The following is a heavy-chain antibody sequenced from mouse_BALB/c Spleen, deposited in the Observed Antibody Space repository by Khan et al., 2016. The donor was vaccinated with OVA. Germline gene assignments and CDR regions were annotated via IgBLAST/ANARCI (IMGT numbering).Heavy chain of an antibody. CDR3: ANHGSSSAWFAY. V-gene: IGHV1-7*01. Sequence: QVQLKESGAELAKPGASVKMSCKASGYTFTSYWMHWVKKRPGQGLEWIGYINPSTGYSEYNQKFKDKATLTAEKSSSTAYMQLSSLTSDDSAVYYCANHGSSSAWFAYWGQGTLVTVSA. CDR2: INPSTGYS. CDR1: GYTFTSYW. D-gene: IGHD1-1*01. J-gene: IGHJ3*01.